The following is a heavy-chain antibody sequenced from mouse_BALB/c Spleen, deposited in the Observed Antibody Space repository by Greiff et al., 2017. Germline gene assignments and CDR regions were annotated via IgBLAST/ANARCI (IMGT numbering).Heavy chain of an antibody. D-gene: IGHD6-1*01. CDR3: TRLQAMDY. Sequence: VQLQQSGAELVRPGASVTLSCKASGYTFTDYEMHWVKQTPVHGLEWIGAIDPETGGTAYNQKFKGKATLTADKSSSTAYMELRSLTSEDSAVYYCTRLQAMDYWGQGTSVTVSS. J-gene: IGHJ4*01. CDR1: GYTFTDYE. CDR2: IDPETGGT. V-gene: IGHV1-15*01.